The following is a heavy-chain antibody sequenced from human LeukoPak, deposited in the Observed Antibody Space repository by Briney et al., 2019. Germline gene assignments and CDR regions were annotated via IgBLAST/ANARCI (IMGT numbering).Heavy chain of an antibody. CDR1: GGSINSIYW. CDR2: IQHSGNI. CDR3: ARNYESGYSIGP. V-gene: IGHV4-4*02. D-gene: IGHD3-3*01. J-gene: IGHJ5*02. Sequence: SETLSLTCAVSGGSINSIYWWSWVRQPPGKGLEWIGEIQHSGNINYNLSLKSRVTISVDKSKNQFSLTVTSVTAADTAIYYCARNYESGYSIGPWGQGTLVTVS.